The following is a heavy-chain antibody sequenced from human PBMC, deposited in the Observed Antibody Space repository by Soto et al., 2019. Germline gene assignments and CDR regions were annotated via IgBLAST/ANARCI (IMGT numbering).Heavy chain of an antibody. Sequence: EVQLVESGGDLVQPGGSLRLSCAASGFTFSSYWMHWVRQAPGKGLVWVSRTNSDGSSTNYADSVKGRFTISRDNAKNTLYLQMNSLRAEDTAVYYCARSGQQLVVSPRYYYGMDVWGQGTTVTVSS. V-gene: IGHV3-74*01. CDR3: ARSGQQLVVSPRYYYGMDV. J-gene: IGHJ6*02. CDR1: GFTFSSYW. D-gene: IGHD6-13*01. CDR2: TNSDGSST.